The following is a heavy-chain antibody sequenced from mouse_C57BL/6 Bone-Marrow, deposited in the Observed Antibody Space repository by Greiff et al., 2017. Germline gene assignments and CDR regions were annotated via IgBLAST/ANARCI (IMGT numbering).Heavy chain of an antibody. CDR2: INPNNGGT. V-gene: IGHV1-26*01. CDR3: ARRTTPRYFDV. D-gene: IGHD2-13*01. CDR1: GYTFTDYY. Sequence: EVQLQQSGPELVKPGASVKISCKASGYTFTDYYMNWVKQSHGKSLEWIGDINPNNGGTSYNQKFKGKATLTVDKSSSTAYMELRSLTSEDSAVYYGARRTTPRYFDVWGTGTTVTVSS. J-gene: IGHJ1*03.